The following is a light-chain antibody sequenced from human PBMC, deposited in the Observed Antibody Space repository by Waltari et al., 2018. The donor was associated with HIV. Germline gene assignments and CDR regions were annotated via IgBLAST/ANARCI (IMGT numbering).Light chain of an antibody. CDR3: QSADNTGNYV. J-gene: IGLJ1*01. V-gene: IGLV3-25*03. CDR1: ALTKQY. CDR2: KDT. Sequence: SFELTQPPSVSVSPGQTARITCSADALTKQYAYWYQQKPGPAPVLVIFKDTERPSVIPERFSGSSSGTTVTLTISGVQAEDEADYYCQSADNTGNYVFGTGTKVTV.